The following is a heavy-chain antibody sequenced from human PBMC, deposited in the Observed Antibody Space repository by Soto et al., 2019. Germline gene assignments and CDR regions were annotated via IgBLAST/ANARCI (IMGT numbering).Heavy chain of an antibody. D-gene: IGHD3-10*01. CDR2: ISSNGATI. CDR3: ARDHYYGSGRSSFDP. J-gene: IGHJ5*02. CDR1: GFSFSDYY. V-gene: IGHV3-11*01. Sequence: QVHLVDSGGGLVKPGGSLRLSCAASGFSFSDYYMTWIRQAPGKALEWVSYISSNGATIYYADSVKGRFTVSRDTAKNSLYLQMNSLRAEDTAVYYCARDHYYGSGRSSFDPWGQGTLVTVSS.